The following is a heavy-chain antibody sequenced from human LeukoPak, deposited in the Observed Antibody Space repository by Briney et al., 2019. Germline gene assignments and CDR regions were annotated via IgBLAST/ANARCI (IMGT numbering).Heavy chain of an antibody. J-gene: IGHJ4*02. CDR3: ARDHGRGYSYQEPNYFDY. CDR1: GFTFSSYE. V-gene: IGHV3-48*03. CDR2: ISGSGSTI. Sequence: GGSLRLSCAASGFTFSSYEMNWVRQAQGRGLEWFSYISGSGSTIYYADSVKGRFTISRDNAKNSLYLQMNSLRAEDTAVYYCARDHGRGYSYQEPNYFDYWGQGTLVTVSS. D-gene: IGHD5-18*01.